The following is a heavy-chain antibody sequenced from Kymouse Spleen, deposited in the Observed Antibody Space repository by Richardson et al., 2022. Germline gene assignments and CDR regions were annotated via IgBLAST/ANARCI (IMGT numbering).Heavy chain of an antibody. D-gene: IGHD6-13*01. CDR2: IYYSGST. CDR3: ARQGIAAASYYYYGMDV. CDR1: GGSISSGGYY. J-gene: IGHJ6*02. V-gene: IGHV4-31*03. Sequence: QVQLQESGPGLVKPSQTLSLTCTVSGGSISSGGYYWSWIRQHPGKGLEWIGYIYYSGSTYYNPSLKSRVTISVDTSKNQFSLKLSSVTAADTAVYYCARQGIAAASYYYYGMDVWGQGTTVTVSS.